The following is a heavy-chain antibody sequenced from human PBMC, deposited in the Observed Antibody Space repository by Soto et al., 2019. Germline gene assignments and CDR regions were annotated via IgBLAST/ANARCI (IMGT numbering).Heavy chain of an antibody. CDR3: AREEGGGYDHRWFDP. D-gene: IGHD5-12*01. Sequence: QVQLQESGPGLVKPSQTLSLTCTVSGGSISSSGYYWSWIRQHPGKGLGWIGYIYDSGSTYYNPSRNSRVTXSXXXSXXQFARKLSSVTAADTAVYYCAREEGGGYDHRWFDPWGQGTLVTVSS. V-gene: IGHV4-31*03. CDR2: IYDSGST. CDR1: GGSISSSGYY. J-gene: IGHJ5*02.